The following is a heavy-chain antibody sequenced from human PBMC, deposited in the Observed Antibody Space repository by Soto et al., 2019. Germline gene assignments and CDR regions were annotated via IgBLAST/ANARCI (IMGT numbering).Heavy chain of an antibody. CDR3: ARVQYQDWFEP. Sequence: SETLSRTCAVSGGSISSGGYSWSWIRQPPGKGLELIGYIYHSGSTYYNPSLKSRVTISVDRSKNQFSLKLSSVTAADTAVYYCARVQYQDWFEPWGQGTRVTVSS. V-gene: IGHV4-30-2*01. J-gene: IGHJ5*02. CDR1: GGSISSGGYS. CDR2: IYHSGST. D-gene: IGHD2-2*01.